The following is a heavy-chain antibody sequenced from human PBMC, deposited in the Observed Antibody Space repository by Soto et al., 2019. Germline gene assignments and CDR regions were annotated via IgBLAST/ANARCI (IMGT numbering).Heavy chain of an antibody. CDR2: ILGNGGAT. J-gene: IGHJ4*02. D-gene: IGHD6-13*01. V-gene: IGHV3-23*01. Sequence: EVQLLESGGGLVQPGGSLRLSCAASGFTFRNFALSWVRQAPGKGPQWVSSILGNGGATFYADSVKGRFTISRDNFKNTLDLQMSGLRADESAVYHCAKDHSISTDVVWGFDFWGRGTLVTVSS. CDR1: GFTFRNFA. CDR3: AKDHSISTDVVWGFDF.